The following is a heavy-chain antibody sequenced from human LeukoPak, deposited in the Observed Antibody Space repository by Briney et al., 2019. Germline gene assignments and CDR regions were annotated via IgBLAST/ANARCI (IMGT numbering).Heavy chain of an antibody. CDR1: GYTFTSYY. D-gene: IGHD5-24*01. CDR3: ARGWRAVEMATIEGNWFDP. CDR2: INPSGGST. Sequence: ASVKVSCKASGYTFTSYYMHWVRQAPGQGLEWMGIINPSGGSTSYAQKFRGRVTMTRDMSTSTVYMELSSLRSEDTAVYYCARGWRAVEMATIEGNWFDPWGQGTLVTVSS. J-gene: IGHJ5*02. V-gene: IGHV1-46*01.